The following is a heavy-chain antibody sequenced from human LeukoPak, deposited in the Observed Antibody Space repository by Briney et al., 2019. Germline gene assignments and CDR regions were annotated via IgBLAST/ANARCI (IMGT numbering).Heavy chain of an antibody. D-gene: IGHD3-9*01. CDR3: ARANYDI. Sequence: GGSLRLSCAASGFTVSSNWMSWVRQAPGKGLEWVANVNQGESQKYYVDSVRGRFTISKDNAKNSLNPQMSSPRAEDTGVYYCARANYDIRGQGTLVTVSS. CDR1: GFTVSSNW. J-gene: IGHJ4*02. CDR2: VNQGESQK. V-gene: IGHV3-7*01.